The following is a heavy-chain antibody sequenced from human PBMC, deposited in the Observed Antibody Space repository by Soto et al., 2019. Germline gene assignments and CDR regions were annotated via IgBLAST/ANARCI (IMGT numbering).Heavy chain of an antibody. CDR1: GFTFSNAW. CDR3: TTEERITIFGVVIGSSFDY. J-gene: IGHJ4*02. V-gene: IGHV3-15*01. CDR2: IKSKTDGGTT. D-gene: IGHD3-3*01. Sequence: WWSLRLSCAASGFTFSNAWMSWVRQAPGKGLEWVGRIKSKTDGGTTDYAAPVKGRFTISRDDSKNTLYLQMKSLKTEDTAVYYCTTEERITIFGVVIGSSFDYWGQGTLVTVSS.